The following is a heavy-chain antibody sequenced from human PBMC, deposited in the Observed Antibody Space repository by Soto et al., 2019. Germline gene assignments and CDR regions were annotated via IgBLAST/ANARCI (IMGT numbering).Heavy chain of an antibody. Sequence: PSETLSLTCAVYGGSFSGYYWSWIRQPPGKGLEWIGEINHSGSTNYNPSLKSRVTISVDTSKNQFSLKLSSVTAADTAVYYCARELAARSTWFDPWGQGTLVTVSS. V-gene: IGHV4-34*01. CDR1: GGSFSGYY. CDR3: ARELAARSTWFDP. CDR2: INHSGST. D-gene: IGHD6-6*01. J-gene: IGHJ5*02.